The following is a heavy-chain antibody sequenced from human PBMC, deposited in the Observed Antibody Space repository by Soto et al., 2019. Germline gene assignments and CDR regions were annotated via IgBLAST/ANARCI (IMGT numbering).Heavy chain of an antibody. CDR3: ARSRNSAVADSFDF. CDR1: GFTFRNYA. V-gene: IGHV3-30*04. D-gene: IGHD1-26*01. Sequence: GGSLGLSCAASGFTFRNYAIHWVLQAPGKGLEWVAVISRDGSHKYYLDSVKGRFTISRDNSKDTVNLLMNSLRDDDSAMYYCARSRNSAVADSFDFWGQGTLVTVSS. CDR2: ISRDGSHK. J-gene: IGHJ4*02.